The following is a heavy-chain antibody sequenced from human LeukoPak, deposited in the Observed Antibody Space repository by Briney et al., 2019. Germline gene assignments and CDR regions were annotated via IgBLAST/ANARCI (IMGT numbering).Heavy chain of an antibody. V-gene: IGHV3-53*01. CDR2: IYIDGNT. D-gene: IGHD2-15*01. CDR1: GFSVTSKD. CDR3: ARGGVVVALGSYGMDV. Sequence: GGSLRLSCAASGFSVTSKDMNWVRQAPGKGLEWVSVIYIDGNTYYADSVKGRFTISRDKSKNTLYLQMNTLRAEDTAVYYCARGGVVVALGSYGMDVWGQGTTVTVSS. J-gene: IGHJ6*02.